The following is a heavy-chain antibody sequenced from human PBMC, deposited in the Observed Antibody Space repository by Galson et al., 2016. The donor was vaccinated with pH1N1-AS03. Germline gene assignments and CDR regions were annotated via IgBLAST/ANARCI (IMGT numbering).Heavy chain of an antibody. CDR1: GYTFTSYD. D-gene: IGHD4-17*01. V-gene: IGHV1-8*01. CDR3: YYYGDYGNYYFDY. J-gene: IGHJ4*02. Sequence: SGYTFTSYDINWVRQAAGQGLEWMGWMNPNSGNRGYAQKFQGRVTMTRDTSISTAYMELSSLTFEDTAVYYCYYYGDYGNYYFDYWGQGTLVTVSS. CDR2: MNPNSGNR.